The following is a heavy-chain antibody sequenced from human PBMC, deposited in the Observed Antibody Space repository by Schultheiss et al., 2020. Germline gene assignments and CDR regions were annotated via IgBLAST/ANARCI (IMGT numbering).Heavy chain of an antibody. V-gene: IGHV4-4*07. J-gene: IGHJ3*02. Sequence: SETLSLTCAVYGGSFSGYYWSWIRQPAGKGLEWIGRIYTSGTTNYNPSLKSRVIISVDTSKNQFSLKLSSVTAAETAVYYCAREALLHDAFDIWGQGTVVTVSS. CDR1: GGSFSGYY. CDR3: AREALLHDAFDI. CDR2: IYTSGTT.